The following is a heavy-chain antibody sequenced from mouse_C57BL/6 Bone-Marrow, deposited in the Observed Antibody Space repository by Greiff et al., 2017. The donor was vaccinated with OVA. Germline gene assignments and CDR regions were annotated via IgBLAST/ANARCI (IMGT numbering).Heavy chain of an antibody. D-gene: IGHD3-2*02. CDR2: IDPSDSYT. CDR1: GYTFTSYW. CDR3: ARRQLRLPFGY. V-gene: IGHV1-59*01. Sequence: VQLQQPGAELVRPGTSVKLSCKASGYTFTSYWMHWVKQRPGQGLEWIGVIDPSDSYTNYNQKFKGKATLTVDTSSSTAYMQLSSLTSEDSAVYYCARRQLRLPFGYWGQGTTLTVSS. J-gene: IGHJ2*01.